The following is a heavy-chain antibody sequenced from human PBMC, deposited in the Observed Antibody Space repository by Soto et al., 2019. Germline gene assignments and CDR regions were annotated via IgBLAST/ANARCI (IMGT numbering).Heavy chain of an antibody. V-gene: IGHV3-7*01. CDR2: IKQDGSEK. D-gene: IGHD4-17*01. J-gene: IGHJ4*02. CDR3: ARDRLRGYGDSFDY. CDR1: GFTFSSYW. Sequence: EVQLVESGGGLVQPGGSLRLSCAASGFTFSSYWMSWVRQAPGKGLEWVPNIKQDGSEKYYVDSVKGRFTISRDNAKNSLYLQMNSLRAEDTAVYYCARDRLRGYGDSFDYWGQGTLVTVSS.